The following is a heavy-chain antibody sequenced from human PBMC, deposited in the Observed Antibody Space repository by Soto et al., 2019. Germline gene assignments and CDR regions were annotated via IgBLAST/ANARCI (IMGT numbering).Heavy chain of an antibody. CDR1: GYTFTSYY. D-gene: IGHD1-26*01. V-gene: IGHV1-18*04. CDR3: ARGGATKVVYFDY. J-gene: IGHJ4*02. Sequence: ASVKVSCKASGYTFTSYYMHWARQAPGQGLEWMGWISAYNGNTNYAQKLQGRVTMTTDTSTSTAYMELSSLRSEDTAVYYCARGGATKVVYFDYWGQGTLVTVSS. CDR2: ISAYNGNT.